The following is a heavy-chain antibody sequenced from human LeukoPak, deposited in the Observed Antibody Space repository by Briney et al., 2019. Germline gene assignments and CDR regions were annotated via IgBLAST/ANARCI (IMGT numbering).Heavy chain of an antibody. Sequence: ASVKVSCKASGYTFSGYYMHWMRQAPGQGLEWMGWVNPNSSDTNYAQKFQGRVTMTRDTSITTAYMELSSLRSDDTAVYYCARDLAGQYCSSTTYCTFIRDTYFDYWGQGTLVTVSS. D-gene: IGHD2-2*02. CDR3: ARDLAGQYCSSTTYCTFIRDTYFDY. CDR2: VNPNSSDT. CDR1: GYTFSGYY. J-gene: IGHJ4*02. V-gene: IGHV1-2*02.